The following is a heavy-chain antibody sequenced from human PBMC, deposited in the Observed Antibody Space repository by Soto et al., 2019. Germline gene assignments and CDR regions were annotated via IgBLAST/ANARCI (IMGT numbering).Heavy chain of an antibody. CDR3: ARDQIVATTNENWFDP. J-gene: IGHJ5*02. CDR2: IYYSGST. V-gene: IGHV4-30-4*02. D-gene: IGHD5-12*01. CDR1: SFSVSSAGYY. Sequence: SDTLPHTCTVSSFSVSSAGYYLTWIRQPPVKGLEWIRYIYYSGSTYYNPSLKSRVTISVDTSKNQFSLKLSSLTAADTAVYYCARDQIVATTNENWFDPWGQGTLVTVSS.